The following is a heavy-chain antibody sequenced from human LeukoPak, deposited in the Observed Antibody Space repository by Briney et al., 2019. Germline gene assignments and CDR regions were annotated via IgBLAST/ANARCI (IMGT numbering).Heavy chain of an antibody. D-gene: IGHD5-18*01. J-gene: IGHJ5*02. CDR3: AREWMSSKVIWFDP. V-gene: IGHV1-69*13. CDR1: GGTFSCYA. CDR2: IIPIFGTA. Sequence: GASVKVSCKASGGTFSCYAISWVRQAPGQGLEWMGGIIPIFGTANYAQKFQGRVTITADESTSTAYMELSSLRSEDTAVYYCAREWMSSKVIWFDPWGQGTLVTVSS.